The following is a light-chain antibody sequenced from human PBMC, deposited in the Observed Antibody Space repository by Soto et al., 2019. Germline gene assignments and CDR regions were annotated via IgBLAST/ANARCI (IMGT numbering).Light chain of an antibody. Sequence: DIVMTQSPLSLPVTPGEPASISCRSSQSLLHGNGYNYLDWYLQKPGQSPQLLIYLGSNRASGVPDRISGSGSGKDFTLKISRLEAEDVGVYYCMQTLQTPYTFGQGTKLEIK. V-gene: IGKV2-28*01. CDR3: MQTLQTPYT. CDR2: LGS. CDR1: QSLLHGNGYNY. J-gene: IGKJ2*01.